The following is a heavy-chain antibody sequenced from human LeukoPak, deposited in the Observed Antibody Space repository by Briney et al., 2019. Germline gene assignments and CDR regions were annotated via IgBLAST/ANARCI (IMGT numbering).Heavy chain of an antibody. D-gene: IGHD6-19*01. V-gene: IGHV3-53*01. Sequence: HPGGSLRLSCAASGFTVSNTYMSWVRQAPGEGLEWVSVIYSGGTTYYADSVKGRFTISRDNSKNTLYLQMNSLRAEDTAVYYCARDRSSSWYRRIAVAGTHFDYWGQGTLVTVSS. CDR2: IYSGGTT. CDR3: ARDRSSSWYRRIAVAGTHFDY. CDR1: GFTVSNTY. J-gene: IGHJ4*02.